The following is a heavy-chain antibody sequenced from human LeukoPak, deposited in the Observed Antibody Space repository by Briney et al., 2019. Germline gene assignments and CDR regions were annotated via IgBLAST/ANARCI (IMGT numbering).Heavy chain of an antibody. CDR1: GGSFSGYY. D-gene: IGHD3-22*01. CDR2: INHSGST. V-gene: IGHV4-34*01. Sequence: SGTLSLTCAVYGGSFSGYYWSWIRQPPGKGLEWIGEINHSGSTNYNPSLKSRVTISVDTSKNQCSLKLSSVTAADTAVYYCARARVAYYYDSSGYYYWGQGTLVTVSS. CDR3: ARARVAYYYDSSGYYY. J-gene: IGHJ4*02.